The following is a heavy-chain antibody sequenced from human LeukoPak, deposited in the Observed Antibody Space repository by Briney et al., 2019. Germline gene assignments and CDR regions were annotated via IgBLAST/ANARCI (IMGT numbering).Heavy chain of an antibody. CDR3: AKGSGINHYHWIDP. J-gene: IGHJ5*02. Sequence: GGSLRLSCAASEFTFSNYAMNWVRRALGKGLEWVSGISGGGGSTYYADSVKGRFTISRDNSKNTLYLQMDSLRAEDTALYYCAKGSGINHYHWIDPWGQGTLVTVSS. CDR2: ISGGGGST. D-gene: IGHD1-14*01. V-gene: IGHV3-23*01. CDR1: EFTFSNYA.